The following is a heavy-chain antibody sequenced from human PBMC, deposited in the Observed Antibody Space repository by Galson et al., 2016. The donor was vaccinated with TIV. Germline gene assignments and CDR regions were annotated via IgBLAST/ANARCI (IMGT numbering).Heavy chain of an antibody. V-gene: IGHV3-66*02. D-gene: IGHD2-21*01. Sequence: SLRLSCAASGFIVSSNYMTWVRQAPGKGLEWVSLIYSGGSTSYADSVKGRFTISRDNSKNTVYLQMNSLRAEDTAVYYCARDRRHCGNECYLYYYYGMDVWVQGTTVTVSS. CDR2: IYSGGST. CDR3: ARDRRHCGNECYLYYYYGMDV. CDR1: GFIVSSNY. J-gene: IGHJ6*02.